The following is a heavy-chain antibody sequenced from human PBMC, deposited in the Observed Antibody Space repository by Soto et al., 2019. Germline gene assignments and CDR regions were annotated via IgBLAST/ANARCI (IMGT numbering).Heavy chain of an antibody. CDR3: ARQLSSSRVPLYYFDF. CDR2: IYPADSDT. Sequence: PGESLKISCKTSGYTFSRYWIGWVRQMPGKGLEWMGIIYPADSDTRYSPSFQGHVTISADKSLTTAFLQWSSLKASDTAIYYCARQLSSSRVPLYYFDFWGQGTLVTVSS. J-gene: IGHJ4*02. V-gene: IGHV5-51*01. D-gene: IGHD6-13*01. CDR1: GYTFSRYW.